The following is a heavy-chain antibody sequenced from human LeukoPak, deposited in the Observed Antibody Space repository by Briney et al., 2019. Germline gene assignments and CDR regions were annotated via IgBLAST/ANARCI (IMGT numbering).Heavy chain of an antibody. CDR1: GYTLTSYR. J-gene: IGHJ4*02. Sequence: ASVKVSCKASGYTLTSYRISWVRQAPGQGLEWMGWISAYNGNTSYAQKLQGRVTMTTDTSTSTAYMELRSLRSDDTAVYYCARAMRIQLREDYWGQGTLVTVSS. CDR2: ISAYNGNT. V-gene: IGHV1-18*04. CDR3: ARAMRIQLREDY. D-gene: IGHD5-18*01.